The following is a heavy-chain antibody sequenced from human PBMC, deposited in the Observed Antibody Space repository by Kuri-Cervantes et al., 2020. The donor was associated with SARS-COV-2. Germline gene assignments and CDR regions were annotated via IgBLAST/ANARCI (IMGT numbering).Heavy chain of an antibody. J-gene: IGHJ4*02. CDR3: ARGLRVRSSSWKDY. V-gene: IGHV3-66*01. D-gene: IGHD6-13*01. CDR2: IYSGGST. CDR1: GFTVSSNY. Sequence: GESLKISCAASGFTVSSNYTSWVRQAPGKGLEWVSVIYSGGSTYYADSVKGRFTISRDNSKNTLYLQMNSLRAEDTAVYYCARGLRVRSSSWKDYWGQGTLVTVSS.